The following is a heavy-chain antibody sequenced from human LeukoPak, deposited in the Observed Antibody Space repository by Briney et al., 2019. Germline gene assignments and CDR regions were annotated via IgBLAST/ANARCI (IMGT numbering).Heavy chain of an antibody. CDR3: ARDGCSVGRCYGLDY. CDR1: GFTFSSYG. V-gene: IGHV3-33*01. J-gene: IGHJ4*02. D-gene: IGHD2-15*01. CDR2: IRYDGSDK. Sequence: PGGSLRLFCAASGFTFSSYGVHWVRQAPGKGLEWVAVIRYDGSDKNYADSVKGRFTISRDNSKNTLYLQMNSLRAEDTAVYYCARDGCSVGRCYGLDYWGQGTLVTVSS.